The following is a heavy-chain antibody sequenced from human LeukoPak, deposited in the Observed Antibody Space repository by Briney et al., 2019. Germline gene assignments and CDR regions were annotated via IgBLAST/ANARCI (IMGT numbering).Heavy chain of an antibody. V-gene: IGHV4-4*07. J-gene: IGHJ4*02. D-gene: IGHD2-2*01. CDR3: ARGTYCSSTGCYDGFDY. CDR1: GGSISSYY. CDR2: IYTSGST. Sequence: SETLSLTCTVSGGSISSYYWSWLRQPAGKGLEWIGRIYTSGSTNYNPSLKSRVTMSVDTSKNQFSLTLSSVTAADTAVYYCARGTYCSSTGCYDGFDYWGQGTLVTVSS.